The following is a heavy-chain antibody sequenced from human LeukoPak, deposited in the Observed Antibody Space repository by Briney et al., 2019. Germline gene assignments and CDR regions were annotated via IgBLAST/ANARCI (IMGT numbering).Heavy chain of an antibody. CDR2: IYHSGST. CDR1: GGSFSGYY. D-gene: IGHD3-3*01. J-gene: IGHJ4*02. Sequence: PSETLSLTCAVYGGSFSGYYWSWIRQPPGKGLEWIGSIYHSGSTYYNPSLKSRVTISVDTSKNQFSLKLSSVTAADTAVYYCARHLDFWSGYYIDYWGQGTLVTVSS. CDR3: ARHLDFWSGYYIDY. V-gene: IGHV4-59*08.